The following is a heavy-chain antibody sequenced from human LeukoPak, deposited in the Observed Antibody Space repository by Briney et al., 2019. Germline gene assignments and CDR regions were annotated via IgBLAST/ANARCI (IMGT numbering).Heavy chain of an antibody. J-gene: IGHJ6*02. CDR2: ISSSSSTI. CDR3: ARDLRQWLVPYYYGMDV. D-gene: IGHD6-19*01. Sequence: GGSLRLSCAASGFTFSSCSMNWVRQAPGKGLEWVSYISSSSSTIYYADSVKGRFTISRDNAKNSLYLQMNSLRDEDTAVYYCARDLRQWLVPYYYGMDVWGQGTTVTVSS. V-gene: IGHV3-48*02. CDR1: GFTFSSCS.